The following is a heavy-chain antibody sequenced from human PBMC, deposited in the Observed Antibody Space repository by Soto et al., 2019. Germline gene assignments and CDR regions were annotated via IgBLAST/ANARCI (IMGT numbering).Heavy chain of an antibody. CDR3: ARSVRDYDFWSGSDYYYYGMDV. D-gene: IGHD3-3*01. CDR2: IYPGDSDT. Sequence: PGESLKISCSGSGYSFTSYWTGWVRQMPGKGLEWMGIIYPGDSDTRYSPSFQGQVTISADKSISTAYLQWSSLKASDTAMYYCARSVRDYDFWSGSDYYYYGMDVWGQGTTVTVSS. CDR1: GYSFTSYW. J-gene: IGHJ6*02. V-gene: IGHV5-51*01.